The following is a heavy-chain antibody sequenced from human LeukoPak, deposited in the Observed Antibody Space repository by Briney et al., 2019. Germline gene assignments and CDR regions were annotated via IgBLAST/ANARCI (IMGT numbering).Heavy chain of an antibody. CDR1: GGSISTYY. CDR2: IYYSGST. V-gene: IGHV4-59*08. CDR3: VTIFGVVENWFDP. Sequence: SETLSLTCTVSGGSISTYYWSWIRQPPGKGLGWIGYIYYSGSTNYNPSLKSRVTISVDTSKNQFSLKLSSVTAADTAVYYCVTIFGVVENWFDPWGQGTLVTVSS. J-gene: IGHJ5*02. D-gene: IGHD3-3*01.